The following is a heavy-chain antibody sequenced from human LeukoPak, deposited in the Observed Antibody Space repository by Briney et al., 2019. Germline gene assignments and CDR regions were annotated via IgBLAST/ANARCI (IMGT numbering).Heavy chain of an antibody. V-gene: IGHV3-74*01. CDR1: GFTFNIYW. D-gene: IGHD3-10*01. Sequence: PGGSLRLSCAASGFTFNIYWMHWVRQFPGKGLVWVSLINSDGSSTSYADSAKGRFTISRDNAKNTVYLQISSLRAEDTAVYYCARDRGYQPDYWGQGTLVTVSS. CDR2: INSDGSST. CDR3: ARDRGYQPDY. J-gene: IGHJ4*02.